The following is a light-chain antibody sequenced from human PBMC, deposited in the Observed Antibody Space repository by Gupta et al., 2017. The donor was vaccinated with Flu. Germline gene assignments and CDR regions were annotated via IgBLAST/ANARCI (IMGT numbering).Light chain of an antibody. J-gene: IGLJ1*01. V-gene: IGLV3-1*01. Sequence: VCWYQQKPGRSPVVVIYQDDKRPSGIPERFSGSNSGNTATLTISGTQARDEADYYCQAWDSSLYVFGTGTKVTVL. CDR3: QAWDSSLYV. CDR2: QDD.